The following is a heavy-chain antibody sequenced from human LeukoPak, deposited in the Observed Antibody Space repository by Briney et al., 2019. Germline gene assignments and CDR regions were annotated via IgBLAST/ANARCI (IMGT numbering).Heavy chain of an antibody. CDR3: AHRKYYFDNNYPGYFDS. Sequence: SGPTLVNPTQTLTLTCTFSGFSLSTNGVGVGWIRQPPGKALEWLALIYWNEDKRYSPSLKSRLAITKDTSKNQVVLTMTNMDPLDTATYYCAHRKYYFDNNYPGYFDSWGQGALVTVSS. CDR1: GFSLSTNGVG. CDR2: IYWNEDK. D-gene: IGHD3-22*01. J-gene: IGHJ4*02. V-gene: IGHV2-5*01.